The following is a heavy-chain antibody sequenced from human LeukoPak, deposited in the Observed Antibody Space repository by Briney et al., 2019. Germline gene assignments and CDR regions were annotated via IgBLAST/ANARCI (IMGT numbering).Heavy chain of an antibody. CDR3: ARDPPTATTQPPDY. V-gene: IGHV3-48*04. J-gene: IGHJ4*02. CDR2: ISSSGSTI. CDR1: GFTFSSYG. Sequence: PGGSLRLSCAASGFTFSSYGMHWVRQAPGKGLEWVSYISSSGSTIYYADSVKGRFTISRDNAKNSLYLQMNSLRAEDTAVYYCARDPPTATTQPPDYWGQGTLVTVSS. D-gene: IGHD4-17*01.